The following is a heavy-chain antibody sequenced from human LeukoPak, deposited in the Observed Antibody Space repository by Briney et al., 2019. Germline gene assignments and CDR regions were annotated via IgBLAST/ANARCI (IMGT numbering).Heavy chain of an antibody. CDR1: GFTFSDYY. D-gene: IGHD3-22*01. CDR2: IKQDGSEK. CDR3: ARAVVVVYYYGMDV. V-gene: IGHV3-7*01. J-gene: IGHJ6*02. Sequence: GGSLRLSCAASGFTFSDYYMGWIRQAPGKGLEWVANIKQDGSEKYYVDSVKGRFTISRDNAKNSLYLQMNSLRAEDTAVYYCARAVVVVYYYGMDVWGQGTTVTVSS.